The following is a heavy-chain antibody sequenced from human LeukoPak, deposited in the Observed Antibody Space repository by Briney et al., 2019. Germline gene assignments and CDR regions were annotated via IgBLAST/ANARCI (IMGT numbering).Heavy chain of an antibody. D-gene: IGHD3-10*01. J-gene: IGHJ6*03. CDR1: GGSISSSSYY. CDR2: ISGSGGDT. Sequence: ETLSLTCTVSGGSISSSSYYWGWIRQPPGKGLEWVSPISGSGGDTYYADSVKGRFTISRDNSKNTLYLQMNSLRAEDTAVYYCAKGHYYGSGGPYYYYYYMDVWGKGTTVTISS. CDR3: AKGHYYGSGGPYYYYYYMDV. V-gene: IGHV3-23*01.